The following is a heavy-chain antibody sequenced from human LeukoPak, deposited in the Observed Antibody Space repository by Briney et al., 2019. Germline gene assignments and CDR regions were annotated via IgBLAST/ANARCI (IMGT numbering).Heavy chain of an antibody. Sequence: PGGSLRLSCAASGFTFSRYWMHWVRQAPGKGLAWVSRISSDGSNTNYADSVKGRFTISRDNAKNTLYLQMDSLTAEDTAVYYCVSRNYGSSPFDYWGQGNLVTVSS. CDR1: GFTFSRYW. CDR2: ISSDGSNT. D-gene: IGHD4-17*01. CDR3: VSRNYGSSPFDY. V-gene: IGHV3-74*01. J-gene: IGHJ4*02.